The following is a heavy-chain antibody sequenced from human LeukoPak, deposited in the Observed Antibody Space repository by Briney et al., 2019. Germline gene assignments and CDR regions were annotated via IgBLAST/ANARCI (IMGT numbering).Heavy chain of an antibody. Sequence: SETLSLTCTVSGGSISSYYWSWIRQPPGKGLEWIEEINHSGSTNYNPSLKSRVTISVDTSKNQFSLKLSSVTAADTAVYYCARGRTFDYWGQGTLVTVSS. V-gene: IGHV4-34*01. CDR3: ARGRTFDY. CDR2: INHSGST. CDR1: GGSISSYY. J-gene: IGHJ4*02.